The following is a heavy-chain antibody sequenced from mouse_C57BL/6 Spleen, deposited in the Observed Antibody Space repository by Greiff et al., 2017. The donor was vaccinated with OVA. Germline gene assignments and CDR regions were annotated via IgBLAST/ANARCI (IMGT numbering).Heavy chain of an antibody. CDR3: ARDYGGNAMDY. CDR2: ISSGSSTI. V-gene: IGHV5-17*01. Sequence: DVMLVESGGGLVKPGGSLKLSCAASGFTFSDYGMHWVRQAPEKGLEWVAYISSGSSTIYYADTVKGRFTISRDNAKNTLFLQMTSLRSEDTAMYYCARDYGGNAMDYWGQGTSVTVSS. D-gene: IGHD2-4*01. CDR1: GFTFSDYG. J-gene: IGHJ4*01.